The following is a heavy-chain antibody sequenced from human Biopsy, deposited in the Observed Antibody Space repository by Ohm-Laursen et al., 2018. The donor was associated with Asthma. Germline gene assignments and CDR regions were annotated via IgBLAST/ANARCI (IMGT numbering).Heavy chain of an antibody. J-gene: IGHJ4*02. CDR1: GFPFTAYY. V-gene: IGHV1-2*04. CDR3: ARAPYSDAIDS. CDR2: ISLNTGDA. Sequence: SVKVSCKTSGFPFTAYYIHWVRQAPGQGLEWMGWISLNTGDANLAQKFRGWVTMTRGTSISTAYLVLSGLKSHDTAVYYCARAPYSDAIDSWGQGTLVAVSS. D-gene: IGHD1-26*01.